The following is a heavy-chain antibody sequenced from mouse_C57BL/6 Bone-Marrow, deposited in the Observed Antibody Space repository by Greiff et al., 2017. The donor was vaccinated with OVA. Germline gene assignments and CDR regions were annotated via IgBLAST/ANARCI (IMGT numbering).Heavy chain of an antibody. D-gene: IGHD6-1*01. Sequence: EVKLVESGPGLAKPSQTLSHTCSVTGYSITSDYWNVIRKFPGNKLEYMGYISYSGSTYYNPSLKSRISITRDTSQNQYYLQLNSVTTEDTATYYCARYSHYAMDYWGQGTSVTVSS. CDR1: GYSITSDY. CDR3: ARYSHYAMDY. V-gene: IGHV3-8*01. J-gene: IGHJ4*01. CDR2: ISYSGST.